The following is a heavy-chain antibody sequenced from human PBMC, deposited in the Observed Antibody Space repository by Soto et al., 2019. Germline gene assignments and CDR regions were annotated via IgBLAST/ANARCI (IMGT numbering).Heavy chain of an antibody. CDR1: GGSISSGDYY. V-gene: IGHV4-30-4*02. D-gene: IGHD1-26*01. CDR2: IYYSGST. CDR3: ARDVSSRPATY. Sequence: SETLSLTCTVSGGSISSGDYYWSWIRQPPGKGLEWIGYIYYSGSTNYNPSLNSRVTISVDTSKNQFSLKVNSVTAEDTAVYYCARDVSSRPATYWGQGTLATVSS. J-gene: IGHJ4*02.